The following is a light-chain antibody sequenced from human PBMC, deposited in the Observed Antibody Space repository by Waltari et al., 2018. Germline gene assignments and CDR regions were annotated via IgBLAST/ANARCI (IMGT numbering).Light chain of an antibody. Sequence: EIVLTQSPGTLSLSTGERATISCRASQSVTSISLTWYQQKLGQAPRLRSYGTSSRATGIPDRFSGSGSGTDFTLTISRLEPEDFAVYYCQQYDGEVVTFGGGTKVEI. CDR1: QSVTSIS. V-gene: IGKV3-20*01. J-gene: IGKJ4*01. CDR2: GTS. CDR3: QQYDGEVVT.